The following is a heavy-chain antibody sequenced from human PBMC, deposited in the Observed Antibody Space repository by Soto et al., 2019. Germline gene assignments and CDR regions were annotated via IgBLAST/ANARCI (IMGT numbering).Heavy chain of an antibody. CDR2: ISGSGGST. J-gene: IGHJ4*02. Sequence: GGSLRLSCAASGFTFSSYAMSWVRQAPGEGLEWVSAISGSGGSTYYADSVKGRFTISRDNSKNTLYLQMNSLRAEDTAVYYCAKDQEGIAAAGNFDYWGQGTLVTVSS. CDR3: AKDQEGIAAAGNFDY. CDR1: GFTFSSYA. V-gene: IGHV3-23*01. D-gene: IGHD6-13*01.